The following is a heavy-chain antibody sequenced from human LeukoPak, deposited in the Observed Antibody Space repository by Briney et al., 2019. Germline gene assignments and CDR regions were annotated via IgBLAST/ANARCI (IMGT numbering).Heavy chain of an antibody. Sequence: GGSLRLSCGASGFTFSSYGMSWVRQAPGKGLEWVSGTSGSGGRTYYADSVKGRFTISRDNSKNTLYLQMNSLRADDTAVYYCAKAGTGGAITLVRGVKGDYYYMDVWGKGTTVTISS. CDR3: AKAGTGGAITLVRGVKGDYYYMDV. V-gene: IGHV3-23*01. CDR1: GFTFSSYG. D-gene: IGHD3-10*01. CDR2: TSGSGGRT. J-gene: IGHJ6*03.